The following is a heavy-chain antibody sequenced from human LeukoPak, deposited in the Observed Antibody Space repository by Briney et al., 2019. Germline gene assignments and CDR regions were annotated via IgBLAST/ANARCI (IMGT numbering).Heavy chain of an antibody. V-gene: IGHV4-39*01. D-gene: IGHD3-22*01. Sequence: PSETLSLTCTVSGGSISSSSYYWGWIRQPPGKGLEWIGSIYYSGSTYYNPSLKSRVTISVDTSKNQFSLKLSSVTAADTAVYYCARHLRGYYREDDAFDIWGQGTMVTVSS. CDR2: IYYSGST. J-gene: IGHJ3*02. CDR3: ARHLRGYYREDDAFDI. CDR1: GGSISSSSYY.